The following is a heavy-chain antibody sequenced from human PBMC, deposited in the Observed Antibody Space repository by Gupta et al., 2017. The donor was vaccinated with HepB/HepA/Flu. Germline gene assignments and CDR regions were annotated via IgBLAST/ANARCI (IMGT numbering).Heavy chain of an antibody. CDR3: ARRAYGGGDCTLRSHDYYGMDV. CDR2: VYPDVSRI. CDR1: GYSSSTYG. J-gene: IGHJ6*02. Sequence: EVQLVQSGAEVKKPGESLKISCKGSGYSSSTYGIAWVRQMPGKGPEWMGNVYPDVSRIIYSPSFQGQVTISADKSTNSAYLQWSSLKASDTAMYYCARRAYGGGDCTLRSHDYYGMDVWGQGTTVTVSS. D-gene: IGHD2-21*02. V-gene: IGHV5-51*01.